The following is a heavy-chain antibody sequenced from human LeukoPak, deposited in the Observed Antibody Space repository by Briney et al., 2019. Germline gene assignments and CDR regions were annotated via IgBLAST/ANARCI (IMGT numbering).Heavy chain of an antibody. D-gene: IGHD2-2*01. CDR1: GFTFSSYG. CDR3: AKSDRGIPGSTSCAN. Sequence: GGSLRLSCAASGFTFSSYGMHWVRQAPGKGLEWVAFIRYDGSNKYYADSVKGRFTISRDNSKNTLYLQMNSLRAEDTAVYYCAKSDRGIPGSTSCANWGQGTLVTVSS. CDR2: IRYDGSNK. V-gene: IGHV3-30*02. J-gene: IGHJ4*02.